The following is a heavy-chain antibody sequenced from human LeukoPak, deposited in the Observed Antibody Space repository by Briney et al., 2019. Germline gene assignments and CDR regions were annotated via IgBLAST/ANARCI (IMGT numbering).Heavy chain of an antibody. J-gene: IGHJ4*02. V-gene: IGHV3-23*01. CDR2: INFNGGRT. CDR1: GFDFSSHG. D-gene: IGHD3-10*01. Sequence: GGSLRLSCAASGFDFSSHGMNWVRQAPGKGLEWVSTINFNGGRTYYADSVEGRFSVSRDNSKNTLYLQMNSLRVEDTAVYYCAKGGRGSWAGNTGDWGQGTLVSVSS. CDR3: AKGGRGSWAGNTGD.